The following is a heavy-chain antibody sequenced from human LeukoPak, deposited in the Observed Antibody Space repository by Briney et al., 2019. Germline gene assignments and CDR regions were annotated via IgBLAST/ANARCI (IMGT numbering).Heavy chain of an antibody. CDR3: TTLITI. V-gene: IGHV3-30*03. CDR1: GFTFSSYA. J-gene: IGHJ4*02. D-gene: IGHD4-23*01. CDR2: ISHDGSNK. Sequence: GGSLRLSCAASGFTFSSYAMHWVRQAPGKGLEWVAVISHDGSNKYCADSVKGRFTISRDNSKNTLYLQMNSLRPEDTAVYHCTTLITIWGQGTLVTVSS.